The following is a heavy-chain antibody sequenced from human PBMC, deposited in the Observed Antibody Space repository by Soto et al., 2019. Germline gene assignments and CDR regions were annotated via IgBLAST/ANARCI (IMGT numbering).Heavy chain of an antibody. J-gene: IGHJ6*02. CDR1: GYRFTSHW. D-gene: IGHD1-1*01. Sequence: GESLKISCQGSGYRFTSHWITWVRQTPGKGLEWMGRIDPSDSYTNYSPSFQGRVTISADRSISTAFLQWSSLEASDTAIYYCARRLSGPKEEYNAYYFYGLDVWGQGTTVTVSS. CDR3: ARRLSGPKEEYNAYYFYGLDV. V-gene: IGHV5-10-1*01. CDR2: IDPSDSYT.